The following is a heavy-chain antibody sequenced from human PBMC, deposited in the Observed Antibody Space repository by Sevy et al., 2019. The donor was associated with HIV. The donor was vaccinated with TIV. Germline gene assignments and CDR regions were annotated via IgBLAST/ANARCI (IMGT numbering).Heavy chain of an antibody. Sequence: GGSLRLSCVVSGFTFTTSGMHWVRKAPGKGLEWVAVISYHGRDKFYADSVKGRFTISRDNSDNILYLHMNSLRSEDTAVYYCEKDFTGYNGMDVWGQGTMVTVSS. CDR3: EKDFTGYNGMDV. CDR1: GFTFTTSG. D-gene: IGHD3-9*01. CDR2: ISYHGRDK. V-gene: IGHV3-30*18. J-gene: IGHJ6*02.